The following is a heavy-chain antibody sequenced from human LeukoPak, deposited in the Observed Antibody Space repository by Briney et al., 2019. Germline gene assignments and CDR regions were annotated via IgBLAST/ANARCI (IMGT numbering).Heavy chain of an antibody. CDR2: IKQDGSEK. CDR1: GFTFSNYW. D-gene: IGHD5-24*01. Sequence: PGGSLRLSCAASGFTFSNYWMIWVRQAPGKGLEWVGNIKQDGSEKRYADSVRGRFSISRDNAQTSLYLQMNSLRAEDTAVYYYARASDPWLQLTWGQGTLVTVSS. CDR3: ARASDPWLQLT. V-gene: IGHV3-7*05. J-gene: IGHJ5*02.